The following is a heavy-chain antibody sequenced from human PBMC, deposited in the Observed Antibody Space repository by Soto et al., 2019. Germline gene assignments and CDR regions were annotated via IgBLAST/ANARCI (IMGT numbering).Heavy chain of an antibody. CDR1: GFTFSNYG. CDR3: ARGHPLGYDFWSGYHKAFDY. V-gene: IGHV3-33*01. CDR2: IWHDGNNK. J-gene: IGHJ4*02. D-gene: IGHD3-3*01. Sequence: GGSLRLSCAASGFTFSNYGMHWVRQAPGKGLEWVAIIWHDGNNKYYADSVRGRFIISRDNSKNRLYLQMNSLRAEDTAVYYCARGHPLGYDFWSGYHKAFDYWGQGTLVTVSS.